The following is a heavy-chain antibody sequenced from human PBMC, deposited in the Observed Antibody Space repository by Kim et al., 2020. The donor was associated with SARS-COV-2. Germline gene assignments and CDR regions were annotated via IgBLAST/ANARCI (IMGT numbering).Heavy chain of an antibody. CDR2: IYHSGST. J-gene: IGHJ3*02. V-gene: IGHV4-4*02. CDR1: GGSISSSNW. CDR3: ARVGIVGAYDAFDI. Sequence: SETLSLTCAVSGGSISSSNWWSWVRPPPGKGLEWIGEIYHSGSTNYNPSLKSRVTISVDKSKNQFSLKLSSVTAADTAVYYCARVGIVGAYDAFDIWGQGTMVTVSS. D-gene: IGHD1-26*01.